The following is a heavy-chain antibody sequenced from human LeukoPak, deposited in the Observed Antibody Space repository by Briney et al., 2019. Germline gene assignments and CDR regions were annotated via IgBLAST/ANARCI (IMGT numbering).Heavy chain of an antibody. CDR1: GFTFSSYS. Sequence: GGSLRLSCAGSGFTFSSYSMNWVRQAPGKGLEWVSYITSSGSVIYYADSVKGRFTISRDNAKNSLYLQMNGLRAEDTAVYYRARAIDTSGHPIGYWGQGTLVTVSS. CDR2: ITSSGSVI. V-gene: IGHV3-48*01. CDR3: ARAIDTSGHPIGY. J-gene: IGHJ4*02. D-gene: IGHD3-22*01.